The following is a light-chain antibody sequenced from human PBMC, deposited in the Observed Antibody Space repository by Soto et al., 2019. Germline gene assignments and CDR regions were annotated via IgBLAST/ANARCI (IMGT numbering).Light chain of an antibody. V-gene: IGKV1-5*03. J-gene: IGKJ1*01. Sequence: DIQMTQSPSTLSASVGDRVTITCRASQSISSWLAWYQQKPGKAPKLLIYKASSLESGVPSRFSGSGSGTAFRLNISSRQPDYLATYYCHQYNSYPTFGQGTKVEIK. CDR3: HQYNSYPT. CDR1: QSISSW. CDR2: KAS.